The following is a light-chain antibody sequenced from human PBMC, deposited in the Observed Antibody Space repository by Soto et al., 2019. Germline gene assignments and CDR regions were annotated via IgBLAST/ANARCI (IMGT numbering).Light chain of an antibody. Sequence: QSALTQPASVSGSPGQSITISCTGTSSDVGSYNLVSWYQQLPGKAPKLVIYEGSKRPSGVSGRFSGSKSGNTASLTISGLQAEDEGDYYCCSFGPGHTWVFGGGTKVTVL. CDR2: EGS. V-gene: IGLV2-23*01. J-gene: IGLJ2*01. CDR3: CSFGPGHTWV. CDR1: SSDVGSYNL.